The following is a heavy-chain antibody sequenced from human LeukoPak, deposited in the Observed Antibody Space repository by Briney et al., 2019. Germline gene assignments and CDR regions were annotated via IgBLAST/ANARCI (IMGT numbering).Heavy chain of an antibody. J-gene: IGHJ4*02. Sequence: PGGSLRLSCAASGFTFSSYEMNWVRQAPGKGLEWVSYISSSGNTIFYADSVKGRFTISRDNAKNSLYLQMNSLRAEDTAVYYCARVLYDSSGPFAYWGQGTLVTVSS. V-gene: IGHV3-48*03. CDR2: ISSSGNTI. CDR3: ARVLYDSSGPFAY. CDR1: GFTFSSYE. D-gene: IGHD3-22*01.